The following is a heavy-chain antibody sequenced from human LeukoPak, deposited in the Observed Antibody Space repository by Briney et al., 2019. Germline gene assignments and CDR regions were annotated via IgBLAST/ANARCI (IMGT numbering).Heavy chain of an antibody. D-gene: IGHD6-19*01. V-gene: IGHV3-30*15. Sequence: GGSLRLSCAASGFTFRSYAMHWVRQAPGKGLEWVAVVSDDGSRQHYADFLEGRITISRDNSKNTVSLQMSSLRTEHTAVYFCAREQPGDGWSGFAYWGQGTLVTVSP. CDR2: VSDDGSRQ. CDR3: AREQPGDGWSGFAY. J-gene: IGHJ4*02. CDR1: GFTFRSYA.